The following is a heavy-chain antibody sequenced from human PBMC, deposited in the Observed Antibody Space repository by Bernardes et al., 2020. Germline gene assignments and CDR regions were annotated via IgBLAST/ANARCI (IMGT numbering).Heavy chain of an antibody. CDR3: ARRYCSGGSCYFSDY. Sequence: SLRLSCAASGFTFSSYGMHWVRQAPGKGLEWVAVIWYDGSNKYYADSVKGRFTISRDNSKNTLYLQMNSLRAEDTAVYYCARRYCSGGSCYFSDYWGQGTLVTVSS. CDR2: IWYDGSNK. J-gene: IGHJ4*02. CDR1: GFTFSSYG. V-gene: IGHV3-33*01. D-gene: IGHD2-15*01.